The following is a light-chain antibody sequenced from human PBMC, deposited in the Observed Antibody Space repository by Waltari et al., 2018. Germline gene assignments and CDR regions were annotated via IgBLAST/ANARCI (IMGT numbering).Light chain of an antibody. CDR3: QTWGTGTWV. CDR1: SGHSFYP. J-gene: IGLJ3*02. CDR2: VNNDGSH. V-gene: IGLV4-69*01. Sequence: QLVLTQSPSASASLGASVKLSCTLSSGHSFYPIAWHQQQPENGPRFLMKVNNDGSHMKGDGIPDRFSGSSSGAERYLTISSLQSEDEADYYCQTWGTGTWVFGGGTKLTVL.